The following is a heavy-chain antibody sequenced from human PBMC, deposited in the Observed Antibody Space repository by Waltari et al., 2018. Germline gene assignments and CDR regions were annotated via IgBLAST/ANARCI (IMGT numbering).Heavy chain of an antibody. J-gene: IGHJ3*01. CDR2: VSYNGAT. V-gene: IGHV4-39*01. Sequence: LQLQESGPGLLKPSETLSLTCSVPAGSIITDRHYWGWFRQPPGQGLEWIGTVSYNGATYSSPSLKSRVTLSRDTSKNQLSLTLGSVTATDTAVYYCATYIGASIGTAAFDVWGQGTLVSVSS. CDR3: ATYIGASIGTAAFDV. D-gene: IGHD5-12*01. CDR1: AGSIITDRHY.